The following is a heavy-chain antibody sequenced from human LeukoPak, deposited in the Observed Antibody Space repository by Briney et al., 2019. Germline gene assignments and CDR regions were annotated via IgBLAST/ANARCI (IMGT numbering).Heavy chain of an antibody. CDR1: GFSVSSKY. V-gene: IGHV3-53*01. CDR3: ARGDYGELLDY. J-gene: IGHJ4*02. D-gene: IGHD4-17*01. CDR2: IYSGGGI. Sequence: GGSLRLSCAASGFSVSSKYMSWVRQAPGKGLEWVSVIYSGGGIHYEDPVKGRFTISRDNLKNTLYLQMNSLRAEDTAVYYCARGDYGELLDYWGQGTLVTVSS.